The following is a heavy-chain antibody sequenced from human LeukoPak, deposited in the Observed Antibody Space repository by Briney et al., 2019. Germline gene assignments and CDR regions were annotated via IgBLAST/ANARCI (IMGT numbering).Heavy chain of an antibody. CDR1: GFTFSDYG. V-gene: IGHV3-30*03. D-gene: IGHD3-10*01. CDR3: VRSGPRLDNWFDP. Sequence: HPGGSLRLSCAAAGFTFSDYGMHWVRQAPGKGLEWVAVTSYDGSNEYYADSVRGRFTISRDKSNNTLYLQMNSLTAEDTAVYYCVRSGPRLDNWFDPWGQGTLVTVSS. J-gene: IGHJ5*02. CDR2: TSYDGSNE.